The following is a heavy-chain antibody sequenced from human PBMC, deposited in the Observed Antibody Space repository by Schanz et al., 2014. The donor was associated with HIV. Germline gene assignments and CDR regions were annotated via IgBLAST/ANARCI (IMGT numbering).Heavy chain of an antibody. CDR2: IMPILGTA. V-gene: IGHV1-69*01. CDR3: ARRESDGALDV. CDR1: GGAFSSYA. D-gene: IGHD2-21*02. J-gene: IGHJ6*02. Sequence: QVQLVQSGAEVKKPGSSVKVSCKASGGAFSSYAISWVRQAPGQGLEWMGGIMPILGTATYAQKLQGRVTITADESTSTAYMELSSLRLEDTAVYHCARRESDGALDVWGPGTTVIVSS.